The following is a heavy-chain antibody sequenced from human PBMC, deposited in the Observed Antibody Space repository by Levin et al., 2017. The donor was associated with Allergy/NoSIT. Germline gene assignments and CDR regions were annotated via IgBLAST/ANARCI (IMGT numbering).Heavy chain of an antibody. CDR3: AEGTWPTLSYSTSSMGGVGEHFHH. CDR1: GFTFSNYG. D-gene: IGHD6-6*01. CDR2: ISFDGSNE. J-gene: IGHJ1*01. Sequence: QPGGSLRLSCAASGFTFSNYGMHWVRQAPGKGLEWVGVISFDGSNEHYADSVKGRFAISRDNSKNIVFLQMNSLRTEDTAVYFCAEGTWPTLSYSTSSMGGVGEHFHHWGQGTLVSVPS. V-gene: IGHV3-30*18.